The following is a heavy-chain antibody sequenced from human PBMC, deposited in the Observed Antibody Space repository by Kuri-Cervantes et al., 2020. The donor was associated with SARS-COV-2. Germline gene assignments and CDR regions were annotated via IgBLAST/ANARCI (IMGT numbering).Heavy chain of an antibody. Sequence: ETLSLTCAASGFTFSGHWIHWVRQAPGKGLEWVSAISGSGGSTYYADSVKGRFTISRDNSKNTLYLQMNSLRAEDTAVYYCAKVSDCSGGSCYAFDYWGQGTLVTVSS. J-gene: IGHJ4*02. CDR1: GFTFSGHW. D-gene: IGHD2-15*01. V-gene: IGHV3-23*01. CDR2: ISGSGGST. CDR3: AKVSDCSGGSCYAFDY.